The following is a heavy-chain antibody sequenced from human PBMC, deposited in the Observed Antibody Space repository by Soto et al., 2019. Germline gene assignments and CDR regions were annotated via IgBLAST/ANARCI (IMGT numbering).Heavy chain of an antibody. D-gene: IGHD2-15*01. CDR3: SRVTALGYLGGLDL. CDR2: IDPRGGST. CDR1: GYNFVNSY. V-gene: IGHV1-46*01. J-gene: IGHJ3*01. Sequence: QVQLVQSGPEVKRPGASVKVSCKASGYNFVNSYIHWVRQVPGQGLEWIGIIDPRGGSTTYGHKVQGRVTMNRDTSTNTVYMELRSLKSEDTGVYFCSRVTALGYLGGLDLWGQGTMIIVSS.